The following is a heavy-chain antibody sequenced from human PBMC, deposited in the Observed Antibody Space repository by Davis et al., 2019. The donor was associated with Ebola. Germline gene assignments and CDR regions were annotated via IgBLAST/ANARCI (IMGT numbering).Heavy chain of an antibody. Sequence: PGRSLRLSCAVSGFTLTSYAISWVRQAPGKGLEWVSTLSGGGTTYYSDSVKGRFTISRDNSKNTLFLQMNGLRAEDTALYYCAKDRQAAVPVAMWAFDHWGQGTLVTVSS. CDR2: LSGGGTT. V-gene: IGHV3-23*01. CDR1: GFTLTSYA. J-gene: IGHJ4*02. D-gene: IGHD1-26*01. CDR3: AKDRQAAVPVAMWAFDH.